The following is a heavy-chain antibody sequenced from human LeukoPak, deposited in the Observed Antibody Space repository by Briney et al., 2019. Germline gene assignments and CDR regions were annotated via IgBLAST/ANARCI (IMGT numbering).Heavy chain of an antibody. CDR1: GFTFGDYA. V-gene: IGHV3-49*04. D-gene: IGHD2-2*01. CDR3: TRGKVPAARNYYCYGMDV. CDR2: IRSKAYGGTT. Sequence: GGSLRLSCTASGFTFGDYAMSWVRQAPGKGLEWVGFIRSKAYGGTTEYAASVKGRFTISRDDSKSIAYLQMNSLKTEDTAVYYCTRGKVPAARNYYCYGMDVWGKGTTVTVSS. J-gene: IGHJ6*04.